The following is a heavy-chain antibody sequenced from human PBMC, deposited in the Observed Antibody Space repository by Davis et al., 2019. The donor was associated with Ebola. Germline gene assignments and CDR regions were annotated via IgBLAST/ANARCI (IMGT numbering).Heavy chain of an antibody. D-gene: IGHD5-12*01. CDR1: GYTFSSHY. J-gene: IGHJ4*02. CDR2: INPSGGST. V-gene: IGHV1-46*01. Sequence: ASVKVSCKASGYTFSSHYMHWVRQAPGQGLEWMGKINPSGGSTGYAQKFQGRVTITADESMTTASMELSDLRSEDTAIYFCARDTLVATRGNFDDWGQGTLVTVSS. CDR3: ARDTLVATRGNFDD.